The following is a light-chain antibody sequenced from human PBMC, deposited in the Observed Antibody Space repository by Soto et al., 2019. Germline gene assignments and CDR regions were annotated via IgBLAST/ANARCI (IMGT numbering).Light chain of an antibody. CDR2: EDI. J-gene: IGLJ2*01. V-gene: IGLV2-23*01. Sequence: QSALTQPACVSGSPGQSITISCTGTSSDVGSYNLVSWYQQHPGKAPKLMIYEDIERPSGVSNRFSGSKSGNTASLTISGLKTEDEADYYCCSYAGGTSVVFGGGTKLTVL. CDR1: SSDVGSYNL. CDR3: CSYAGGTSVV.